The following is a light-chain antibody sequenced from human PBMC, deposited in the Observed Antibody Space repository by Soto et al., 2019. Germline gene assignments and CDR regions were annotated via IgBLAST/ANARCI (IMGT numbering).Light chain of an antibody. V-gene: IGKV3-20*01. CDR3: LHHGSSLWT. J-gene: IGKJ1*01. Sequence: EIVLTQSPGTQSLSPGGRATLSCRASQSVSSSYLGWYQQKPGQAPRLLIYGASSRATGIPDRFSGSGSGTDFTLTISRLEPEDFAVYYCLHHGSSLWTFGQGTKVDIK. CDR2: GAS. CDR1: QSVSSSY.